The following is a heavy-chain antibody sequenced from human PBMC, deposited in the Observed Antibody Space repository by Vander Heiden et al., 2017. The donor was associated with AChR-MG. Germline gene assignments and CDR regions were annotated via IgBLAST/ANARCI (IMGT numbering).Heavy chain of an antibody. CDR3: ARNGDYSMDV. CDR2: IFHSGST. J-gene: IGHJ6*03. D-gene: IGHD4-17*01. CDR1: GGSMSHGYY. Sequence: QVQLQASGPGLVKPSGTLSLTRDVSGGSMSHGYYWSWVRQPPGKGREWSGEIFHSGSTTYNPSLKSRVTMSVDKSGNQFSLNLKSVTAADTAVYYCARNGDYSMDVWGKGTTVTGSS. V-gene: IGHV4-4*02.